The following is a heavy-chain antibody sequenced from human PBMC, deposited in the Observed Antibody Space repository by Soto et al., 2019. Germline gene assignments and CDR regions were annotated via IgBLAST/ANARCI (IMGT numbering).Heavy chain of an antibody. D-gene: IGHD3-22*01. CDR2: IYHSGST. CDR3: ARGGRTYYYDSGGYLAFDI. Sequence: PSETLSLTCAVSGGSISSGGYSWSWIRQPPGKGLEWIGYIYHSGSTYYNPSLKSRVTISVDRSKNQFSLKLSSVTAADTAVYYCARGGRTYYYDSGGYLAFDIWGQGAMVTVS. J-gene: IGHJ3*02. CDR1: GGSISSGGYS. V-gene: IGHV4-30-2*01.